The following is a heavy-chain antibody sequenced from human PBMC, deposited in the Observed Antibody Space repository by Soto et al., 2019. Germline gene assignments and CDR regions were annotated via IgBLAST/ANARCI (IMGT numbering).Heavy chain of an antibody. CDR1: GFTFSSYA. D-gene: IGHD2-15*01. Sequence: GGSLRLSCAASGFTFSSYAMSWVRQAPGKGLEWVSAISGSGCSTYYADSVKGRFTISRDNSKNTLYLQMNSLRADDTAVYYCAKDRGHIVVVAAVDAFDIWGQGTMVTVSS. CDR3: AKDRGHIVVVAAVDAFDI. V-gene: IGHV3-23*01. CDR2: ISGSGCST. J-gene: IGHJ3*02.